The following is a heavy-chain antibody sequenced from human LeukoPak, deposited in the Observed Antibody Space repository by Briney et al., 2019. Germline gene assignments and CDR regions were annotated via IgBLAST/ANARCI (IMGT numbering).Heavy chain of an antibody. Sequence: GGSLRLSCAASGFTFSSYDMHWVRQATGKGLEWVSAIGTAGDTYYPGSVKGRFTISRENAENSLYLQMNSLRAGDTAVYYCARAHRYSYGIFDYWGQGTLVTVSS. V-gene: IGHV3-13*01. D-gene: IGHD5-18*01. CDR3: ARAHRYSYGIFDY. J-gene: IGHJ4*02. CDR1: GFTFSSYD. CDR2: IGTAGDT.